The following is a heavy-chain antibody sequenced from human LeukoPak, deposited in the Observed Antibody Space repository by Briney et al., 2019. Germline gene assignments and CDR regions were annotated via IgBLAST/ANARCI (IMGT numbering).Heavy chain of an antibody. V-gene: IGHV4-4*07. CDR3: ARDSYSTSCYDY. J-gene: IGHJ4*02. CDR1: GGSISSYY. Sequence: SETLSLTCTVSGGSISSYYWSWIRQPAGKGLEWIGRIYSSGSTNYNPSLKSRVTLSVDTSKDEFSLKLSSVTAADTAVYYCARDSYSTSCYDYWGQGILVTVSS. CDR2: IYSSGST. D-gene: IGHD2-2*01.